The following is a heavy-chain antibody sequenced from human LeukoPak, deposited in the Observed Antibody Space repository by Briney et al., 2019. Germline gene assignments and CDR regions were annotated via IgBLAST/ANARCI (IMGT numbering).Heavy chain of an antibody. V-gene: IGHV3-7*01. J-gene: IGHJ4*02. CDR2: INQGGSEK. CDR1: GFTFSSYL. Sequence: GGPLRLSCAASGFTFSSYLMSWVRQAPEKGLEWVANINQGGSEKYYVGCVVGGLTISRDNAKNSLYLQMNSLRAEDTAVYYCASDETALDSWGQGTLVIVSS. D-gene: IGHD5-18*01. CDR3: ASDETALDS.